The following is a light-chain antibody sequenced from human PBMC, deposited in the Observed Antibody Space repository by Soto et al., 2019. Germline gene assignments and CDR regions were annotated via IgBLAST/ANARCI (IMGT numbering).Light chain of an antibody. V-gene: IGKV3-11*01. CDR2: DTS. Sequence: EIVLTQSPGTLSLSPGQRATLSCRASQRLSASDIAWYQQKPGQAPRLLIYDTSNRATGIPARFSGSGSGTDFTLSISSLEPEDFAVYYCQQRSSWPITFGQGTRLEIK. CDR1: QRLSASD. CDR3: QQRSSWPIT. J-gene: IGKJ5*01.